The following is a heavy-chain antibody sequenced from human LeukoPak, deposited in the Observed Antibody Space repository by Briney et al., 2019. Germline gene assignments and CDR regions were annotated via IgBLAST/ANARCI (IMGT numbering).Heavy chain of an antibody. Sequence: SETLSLTCTVSGGPLSTYYWSWFRQFPGKGLEWIGYFGDSGSTDYNPALKSRVTISVDTSKNQFSLKLSSVTAADTAVYYCARRQYYYDSSGYYYDYFDYWGQGTLVTVSS. CDR1: GGPLSTYY. V-gene: IGHV4-59*01. CDR2: FGDSGST. J-gene: IGHJ4*02. CDR3: ARRQYYYDSSGYYYDYFDY. D-gene: IGHD3-22*01.